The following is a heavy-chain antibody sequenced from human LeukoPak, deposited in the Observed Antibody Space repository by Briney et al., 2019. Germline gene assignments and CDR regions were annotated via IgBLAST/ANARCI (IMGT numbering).Heavy chain of an antibody. CDR2: IYHSGST. Sequence: PSGTLSLTCAVSGGSINDSNWWSWVRQPPGQGLEWIGQIYHSGSTNYNPSLKSRVTISVDTSKNQFSLKLSSVTAADTAVYYCASNPGEYDFWRNYKRGYHLDYWGQGTLVTVSS. CDR3: ASNPGEYDFWRNYKRGYHLDY. V-gene: IGHV4-4*02. D-gene: IGHD3-3*01. J-gene: IGHJ4*02. CDR1: GGSINDSNW.